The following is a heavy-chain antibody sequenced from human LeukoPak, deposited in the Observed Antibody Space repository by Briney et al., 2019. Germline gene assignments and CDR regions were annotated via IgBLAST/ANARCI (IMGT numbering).Heavy chain of an antibody. CDR3: ARDRDDFWSGYQTSLNWFDP. CDR2: IRYDGSNK. V-gene: IGHV3-30*02. D-gene: IGHD3-3*01. J-gene: IGHJ5*02. CDR1: GFTFSSYG. Sequence: GGSLRLSCAASGFTFSSYGMHWVRQAPGKGLEWVAFIRYDGSNKYYADSVKGRFTISRDNSKNTLYLQMNSLRAEDTAVYYCARDRDDFWSGYQTSLNWFDPWGQGTLVTVSS.